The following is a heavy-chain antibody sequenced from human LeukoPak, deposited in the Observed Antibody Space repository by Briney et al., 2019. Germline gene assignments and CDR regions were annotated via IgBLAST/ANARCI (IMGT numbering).Heavy chain of an antibody. J-gene: IGHJ4*02. Sequence: PSETLSLTCAVSGYSISSGYYWGWIRQPPGKGLEWIGSIYHSGSTYYNPSLKSRVTISVDTSKNLFSLKLSSVTAADTAVYYCARLGTGYSSSWTGYFDYWGQGTLVTVSS. D-gene: IGHD6-13*01. CDR2: IYHSGST. V-gene: IGHV4-38-2*01. CDR3: ARLGTGYSSSWTGYFDY. CDR1: GYSISSGYY.